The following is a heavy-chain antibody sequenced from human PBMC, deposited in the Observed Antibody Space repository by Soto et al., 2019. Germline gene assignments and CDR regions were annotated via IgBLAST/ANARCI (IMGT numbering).Heavy chain of an antibody. D-gene: IGHD2-15*01. J-gene: IGHJ6*02. CDR2: INPSSGTT. CDR3: AKGGWLDV. Sequence: GGSLRLSCDASGFSFSTYEMTWARQAPGKGLEWVAFINPSSGTTHYADSVKGRFTISRDNSKDTLYLQLTSLRVEDTAVYYCAKGGWLDVWGQGTTVPVSS. CDR1: GFSFSTYE. V-gene: IGHV3-23*01.